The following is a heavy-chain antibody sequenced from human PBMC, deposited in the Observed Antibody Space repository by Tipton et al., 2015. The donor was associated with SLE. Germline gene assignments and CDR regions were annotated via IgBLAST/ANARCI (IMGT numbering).Heavy chain of an antibody. CDR1: GGSFSRYY. D-gene: IGHD5-12*01. J-gene: IGHJ4*02. Sequence: TLSLTCAVYGGSFSRYYWSWIRQPPGQRLEWIGYIHYSGSTKYSPSLKSRVTMSADTSKNQFPLKLSSVTAADTAVYYCVRVEGAYDQYYFDSWGQGTLVTVSS. CDR2: IHYSGST. V-gene: IGHV4-59*01. CDR3: VRVEGAYDQYYFDS.